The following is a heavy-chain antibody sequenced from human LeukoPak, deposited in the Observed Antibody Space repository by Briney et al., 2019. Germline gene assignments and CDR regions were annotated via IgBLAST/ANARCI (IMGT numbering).Heavy chain of an antibody. CDR3: AKDVGPGNFYLHWYFDL. CDR2: ISYYGGNR. Sequence: GGSLRLSCVGSGFTFDNYAMHWVRQAPGKGLEWDSSISYYGGNRGYADSVKGRFTISRDDAPNSLYLQMDSLAAEDTALYYCAKDVGPGNFYLHWYFDLWGRGTLVTVSS. J-gene: IGHJ2*01. CDR1: GFTFDNYA. V-gene: IGHV3-9*01. D-gene: IGHD2/OR15-2a*01.